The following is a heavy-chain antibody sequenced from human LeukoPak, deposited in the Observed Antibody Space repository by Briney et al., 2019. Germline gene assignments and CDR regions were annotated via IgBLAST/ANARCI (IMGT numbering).Heavy chain of an antibody. D-gene: IGHD6-13*01. J-gene: IGHJ4*02. CDR1: GYSISSGYY. Sequence: PSETLSLTCAVSGYSISSGYYWGWIRQPPGKGLEWIGSIYHSGSTYYNPSLKSRVTISVDTSKNQFSLKLSSVTAADTAVYYRARPHSSSWYYFDYWGQGTLVTVSS. CDR2: IYHSGST. V-gene: IGHV4-38-2*01. CDR3: ARPHSSSWYYFDY.